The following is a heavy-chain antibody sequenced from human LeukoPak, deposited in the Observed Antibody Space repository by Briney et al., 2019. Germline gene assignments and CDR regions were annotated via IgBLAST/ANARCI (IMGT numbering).Heavy chain of an antibody. CDR3: AVGCSGGSCYAYDY. CDR2: IYSGGST. D-gene: IGHD2-15*01. Sequence: GGSLRLSCAASGFTVSSNYMSWVRQAPGKGLEWVSVIYSGGSTYYADSVKGRFTISRDNSKNTLYLQMNSLRAEDTAVYYCAVGCSGGSCYAYDYWGQGTLVTVSS. V-gene: IGHV3-66*01. J-gene: IGHJ4*02. CDR1: GFTVSSNY.